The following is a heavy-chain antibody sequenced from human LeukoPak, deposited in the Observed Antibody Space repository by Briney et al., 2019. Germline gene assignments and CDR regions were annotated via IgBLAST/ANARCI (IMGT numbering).Heavy chain of an antibody. V-gene: IGHV1-69*13. CDR2: IIPIFGTA. D-gene: IGHD4-17*01. CDR3: ARDREPTVTPSYYFDY. J-gene: IGHJ4*02. CDR1: GGTFSIYA. Sequence: ASVKVSCTASGGTFSIYAISWVRQAPGQGLEWMGGIIPIFGTANYAQKFQGRVTITADESTSTAYMELSSLRSEDTAVYYCARDREPTVTPSYYFDYWGQGTLVTVSS.